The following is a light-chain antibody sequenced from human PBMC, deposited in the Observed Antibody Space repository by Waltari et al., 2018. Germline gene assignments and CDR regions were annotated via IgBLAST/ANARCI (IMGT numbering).Light chain of an antibody. CDR1: QSVSSN. Sequence: EIVMTRSPATLSVSPGERATLSRRASQSVSSNLAWYQQKPGQAPRLLIYGASTRATGIPARFSGSGSGTEFTLTISSLQSEDIAVYYCQQYNNWPPWTFGQGTKVEIK. CDR2: GAS. J-gene: IGKJ1*01. CDR3: QQYNNWPPWT. V-gene: IGKV3-15*01.